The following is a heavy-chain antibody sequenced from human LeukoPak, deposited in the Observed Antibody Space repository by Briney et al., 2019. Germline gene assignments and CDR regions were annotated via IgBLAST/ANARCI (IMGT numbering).Heavy chain of an antibody. CDR1: GFTFSSYW. CDR3: AKDRRQLEH. CDR2: IKQDGGEK. Sequence: PGGSLRLSCAASGFTFSSYWMSWVRQAPGKGLEWVANIKQDGGEKYYVDSVKGRFTISRDNSKNTLYLQMNSLRAEDTAVYYCAKDRRQLEHWGQGTLVTVSS. V-gene: IGHV3-7*03. J-gene: IGHJ4*02. D-gene: IGHD6-13*01.